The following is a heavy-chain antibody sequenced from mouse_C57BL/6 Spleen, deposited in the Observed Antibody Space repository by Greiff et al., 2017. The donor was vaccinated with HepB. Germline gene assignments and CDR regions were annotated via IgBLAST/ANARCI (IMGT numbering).Heavy chain of an antibody. CDR1: GYAFSSSW. D-gene: IGHD2-2*01. V-gene: IGHV1-82*01. CDR3: ARERATMVTRAWFAY. Sequence: VQLQQSGPELVKPGASVKISCKASGYAFSSSWMNWVKQRPGKGLEWIGRIYPGDGDTNYNGKFKGKAKLTADKSSSTAYMQLSSLTSEDSAVYFCARERATMVTRAWFAYWGQGTLVTVSA. J-gene: IGHJ3*01. CDR2: IYPGDGDT.